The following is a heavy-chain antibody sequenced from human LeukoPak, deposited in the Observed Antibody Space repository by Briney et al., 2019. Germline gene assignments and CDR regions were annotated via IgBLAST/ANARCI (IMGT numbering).Heavy chain of an antibody. V-gene: IGHV4-34*01. J-gene: IGHJ4*02. CDR2: INHSGST. D-gene: IGHD2-2*01. CDR3: ARDVCSSTSCLFDF. CDR1: GGSFSGYY. Sequence: SETLSLTCAVYGGSFSGYYWSWIRQPPGKGLEWIGEINHSGSTNYNPSLKSRVTISVDTSKNQFSLKLSSVTAADTAVYYCARDVCSSTSCLFDFWGQGTLVTVSS.